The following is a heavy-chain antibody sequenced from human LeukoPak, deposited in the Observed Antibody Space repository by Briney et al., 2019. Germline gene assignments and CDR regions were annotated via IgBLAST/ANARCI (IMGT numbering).Heavy chain of an antibody. CDR2: ISSSSSTI. CDR1: GFTFSSYS. CDR3: ASPYGSGRTYYYYAMDV. D-gene: IGHD3-10*01. Sequence: GGSLRLSCAASGFTFSSYSMNWVRQAPGKGLEWVSYISSSSSTIYYADSVKGRFTISRDNAKKSLYLQMNSLRDEDMAVYYCASPYGSGRTYYYYAMDVWGQGTTVTVSS. J-gene: IGHJ6*02. V-gene: IGHV3-48*02.